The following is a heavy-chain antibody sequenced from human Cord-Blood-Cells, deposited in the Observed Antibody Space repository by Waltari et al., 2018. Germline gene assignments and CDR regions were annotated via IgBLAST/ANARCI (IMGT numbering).Heavy chain of an antibody. V-gene: IGHV1-2*02. CDR3: ARAEELGDYDAFDI. D-gene: IGHD7-27*01. CDR2: ITPNSVGT. Sequence: QVQLVQSGAEVKKPGASVKVSCKASGYTFTGYYMHWVRQAPGQGLEWMGWITPNSVGTNYAQKFQGVVTMTRDTSISTAYMELSRLRSDDTAVYDCARAEELGDYDAFDIWGQGTMVTVSS. J-gene: IGHJ3*02. CDR1: GYTFTGYY.